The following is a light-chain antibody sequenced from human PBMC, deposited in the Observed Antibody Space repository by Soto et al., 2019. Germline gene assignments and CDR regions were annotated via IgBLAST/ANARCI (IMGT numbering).Light chain of an antibody. CDR1: QSVRSS. J-gene: IGKJ5*01. V-gene: IGKV3-11*01. CDR3: QQRSNWPPV. Sequence: EIVLTQSPATLYLSPGDRATLSCRASQSVRSSLAWYQQKPGQAPRLLIYDAFNRATDIPARFSGSGSGTAFTLTISSLEPEDFAIYYCQQRSNWPPVFGQGTRLEIK. CDR2: DAF.